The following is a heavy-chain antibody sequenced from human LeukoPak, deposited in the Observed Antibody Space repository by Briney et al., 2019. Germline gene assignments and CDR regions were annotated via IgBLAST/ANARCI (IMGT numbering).Heavy chain of an antibody. Sequence: PGGSLRLSCAASGFTVTSNYMSWVRQAPGKGLEWVSVIYSGGSTYYADSVKGRFTISRDNSKNTLYLQMNNLRAEDTAVYYCAIASGSYGTPYYYMDVWGKGTTVTVSS. CDR3: AIASGSYGTPYYYMDV. J-gene: IGHJ6*03. CDR2: IYSGGST. D-gene: IGHD3-10*01. CDR1: GFTVTSNY. V-gene: IGHV3-53*01.